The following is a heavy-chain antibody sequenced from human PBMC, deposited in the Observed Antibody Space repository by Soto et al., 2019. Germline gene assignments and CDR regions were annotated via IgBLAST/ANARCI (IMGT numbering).Heavy chain of an antibody. CDR3: ARVERGTATTVVDAFDI. Sequence: QVQLQQWGAGPLKPSETLSLTCAVYGGFVTSGSYYRSWIRQPPGKGLEWIGEMSHSGGTHFNPSLKSRVTISVDTSKNQFILKMSSVTAADTALYYCARVERGTATTVVDAFDIWGPGTMVTVSS. CDR2: MSHSGGT. V-gene: IGHV4-34*01. D-gene: IGHD1-1*01. J-gene: IGHJ3*02. CDR1: GGFVTSGSYY.